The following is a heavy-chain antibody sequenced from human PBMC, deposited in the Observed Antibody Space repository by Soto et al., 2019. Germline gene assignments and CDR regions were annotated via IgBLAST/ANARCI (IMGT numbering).Heavy chain of an antibody. V-gene: IGHV4-4*02. Sequence: QVQLQESGPGLVKPSGTLSLTCAVSGDSISSPKWWTWLRQPPGKGLEWIGDLLHGGTTNYNPSLKSRVTLSVDTSQNQFSLNLTSVTAADTAIYYCANSTGWYRHDVWGQGTSVTVSS. CDR1: GDSISSPKW. D-gene: IGHD6-19*01. CDR2: LLHGGTT. J-gene: IGHJ3*01. CDR3: ANSTGWYRHDV.